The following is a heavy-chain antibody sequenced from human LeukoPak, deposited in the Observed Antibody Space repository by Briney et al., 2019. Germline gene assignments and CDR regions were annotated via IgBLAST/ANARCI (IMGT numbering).Heavy chain of an antibody. V-gene: IGHV3-33*01. J-gene: IGHJ4*02. CDR1: GVTFSSYG. CDR2: IWYDGSNK. D-gene: IGHD4-17*01. CDR3: ARGQNDYGDYGLDY. Sequence: PGGSLRLSCAASGVTFSSYGMHWVRQAPGKGLEWVAVIWYDGSNKYYADSVKGRFTISRDNSKSMLYLQLNSLRGEDTAVYCCARGQNDYGDYGLDYWGQGTLVTVSS.